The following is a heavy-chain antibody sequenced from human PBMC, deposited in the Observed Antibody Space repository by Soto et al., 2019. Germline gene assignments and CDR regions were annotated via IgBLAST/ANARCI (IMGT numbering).Heavy chain of an antibody. CDR2: IIPILGTA. CDR3: ARVADILPGNYSPRYGMDV. CDR1: GYSSSRCA. V-gene: IGHV1-69*13. D-gene: IGHD3-9*01. Sequence: SVKVSCKASGYSSSRCAINWVRQAPGQGLEWMGGIIPILGTANYAQRFQGRVTITADESTSTAYMEVSSLRSEDTAVYYCARVADILPGNYSPRYGMDVWGQGTLVTVSS. J-gene: IGHJ6*02.